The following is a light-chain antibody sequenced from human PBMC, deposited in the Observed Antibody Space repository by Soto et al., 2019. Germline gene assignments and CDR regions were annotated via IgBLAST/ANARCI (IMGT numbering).Light chain of an antibody. V-gene: IGLV1-51*01. Sequence: QSVLTQPPSASGTPGQRVTISCSGSSSNIGSNYVYWYQQLPGAAPKVLIYDNNRRPSGIPDRFSGSKSGTSATLTIIGLQTGDEADYYCATWDSALSAGVFGGGTKLTVL. CDR2: DNN. J-gene: IGLJ3*02. CDR3: ATWDSALSAGV. CDR1: SSNIGSNY.